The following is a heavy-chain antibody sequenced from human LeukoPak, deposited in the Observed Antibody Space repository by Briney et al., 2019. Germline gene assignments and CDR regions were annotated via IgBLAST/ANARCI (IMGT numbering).Heavy chain of an antibody. CDR2: ISDSGGAT. V-gene: IGHV3-23*01. J-gene: IGHJ4*02. CDR1: GFTFASYA. CDR3: ARGGINWYGFDY. Sequence: GRSLRLSCAASGFTFASYAMSWGRQPPGEWLEWVSAISDSGGATYYADCVKGRFTISRDNSKNTLYLQMNSLRAEDTAVFSCARGGINWYGFDYWGQGTLVTVSS. D-gene: IGHD1-1*01.